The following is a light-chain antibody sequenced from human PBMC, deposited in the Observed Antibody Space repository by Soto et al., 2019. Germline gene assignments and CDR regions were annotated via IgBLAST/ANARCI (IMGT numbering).Light chain of an antibody. V-gene: IGKV3-11*01. CDR2: DAY. Sequence: EIVLTQSPATLSLSPGERATLSCRASQSVGSYLAWYQQKPGQAPRLLIYDAYNRATGIPARFSGSGSGTDFTLTNSRLEPEHFAVYYCQQRTNWPPLTVGGGTKVEV. CDR1: QSVGSY. J-gene: IGKJ4*01. CDR3: QQRTNWPPLT.